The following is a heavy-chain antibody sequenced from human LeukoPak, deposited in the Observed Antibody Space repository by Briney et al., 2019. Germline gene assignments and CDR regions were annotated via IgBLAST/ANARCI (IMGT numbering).Heavy chain of an antibody. J-gene: IGHJ6*03. CDR3: ARVTYSYMDV. CDR2: IYYSGST. V-gene: IGHV4-4*02. CDR1: GVSINNSHW. Sequence: PSETLSLTYAVSGVSINNSHWWSWVRQSPTKGLEWIGEIYYSGSTNYNPSLKSRVTLSVDKSKNQFSLKLSSVTAADTALYYCARVTYSYMDVWGKGTTVTVSS. D-gene: IGHD2-15*01.